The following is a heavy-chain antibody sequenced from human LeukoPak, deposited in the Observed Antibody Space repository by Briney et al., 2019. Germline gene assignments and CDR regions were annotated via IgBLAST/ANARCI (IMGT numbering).Heavy chain of an antibody. CDR2: ITGSGDST. V-gene: IGHV3-23*01. Sequence: HPGGSLRLSCAASGFTFSSNAMNWVRQAPGKGLEWVSGITGSGDSTYYADSVEGRSTISRDNSKNTLHLQMNSLRAEDTAVYYCAKSAYYDSSGFYREYYFDYWGQGTLVTVSS. CDR1: GFTFSSNA. D-gene: IGHD3-22*01. CDR3: AKSAYYDSSGFYREYYFDY. J-gene: IGHJ4*02.